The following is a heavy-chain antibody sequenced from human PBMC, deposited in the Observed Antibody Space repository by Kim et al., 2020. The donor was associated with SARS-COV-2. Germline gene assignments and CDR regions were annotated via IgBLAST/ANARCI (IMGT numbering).Heavy chain of an antibody. J-gene: IGHJ4*02. CDR3: ARGGAGFSNGPVDY. D-gene: IGHD6-19*01. V-gene: IGHV3-74*01. Sequence: ADSVKGRFTISRDNAKYTVYLQMNSLRAEDTAMYYCARGGAGFSNGPVDYWGQGTLVTVSS.